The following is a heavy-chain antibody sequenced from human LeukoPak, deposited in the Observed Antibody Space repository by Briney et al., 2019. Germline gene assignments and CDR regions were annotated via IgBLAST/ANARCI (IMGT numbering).Heavy chain of an antibody. D-gene: IGHD3-9*01. CDR2: INHSGST. Sequence: PSETLSLTCAVYGGSFSGYYWSWIRQPPGKGLEWIGEINHSGSTNYNPSLKSRVTISVDTSKNQFSLKLSSVTAADTAVYYCARPKRDTLSGYFNPRGAFDIWGQGTMVTVSS. J-gene: IGHJ3*02. CDR1: GGSFSGYY. CDR3: ARPKRDTLSGYFNPRGAFDI. V-gene: IGHV4-34*01.